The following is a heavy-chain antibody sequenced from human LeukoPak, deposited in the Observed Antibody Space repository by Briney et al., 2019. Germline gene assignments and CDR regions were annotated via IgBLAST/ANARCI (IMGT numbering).Heavy chain of an antibody. CDR3: ARDRLGATGHWRIDV. Sequence: SETLSLNCTVSGGSFSSYYWTWIRQPAGKGLELIGRIYNSGTTNYSPSLESRGTMSLDTSKNRFSLSLSSVTAADTAVYYCARDRLGATGHWRIDVWGRGTLVTVSS. CDR2: IYNSGTT. J-gene: IGHJ2*01. CDR1: GGSFSSYY. D-gene: IGHD1-26*01. V-gene: IGHV4-4*07.